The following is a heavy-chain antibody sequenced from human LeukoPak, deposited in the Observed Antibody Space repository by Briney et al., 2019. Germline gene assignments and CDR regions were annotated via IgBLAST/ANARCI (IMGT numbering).Heavy chain of an antibody. CDR2: IYHSGST. Sequence: SETLSLTCAVSGYSISSGYYWGWIRQPPGKGLEWIGSIYHSGSTYYNPSLKSRVTISVHTSKNQFSLKLSSVTAADTAVYYCARHGVLRFLEWFHWFDPWGQGTLVTVSS. D-gene: IGHD3-3*01. V-gene: IGHV4-38-2*01. CDR3: ARHGVLRFLEWFHWFDP. J-gene: IGHJ5*02. CDR1: GYSISSGYY.